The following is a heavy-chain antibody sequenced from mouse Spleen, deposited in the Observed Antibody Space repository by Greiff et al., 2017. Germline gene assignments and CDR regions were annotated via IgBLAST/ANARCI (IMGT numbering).Heavy chain of an antibody. CDR2: ISDGGSYA. Sequence: EVHLVESGGGLVKPGGSLKLSCAASGFTFSDYYMYWVRQTPEKRLEWVATISDGGSYAYYPDSVKGRFTISRDNAKNNLYLQMSSLKSEDTAMYYCARGPTYGYFDYWGQGTTLTVSS. D-gene: IGHD2-10*02. V-gene: IGHV5-4*02. CDR1: GFTFSDYY. CDR3: ARGPTYGYFDY. J-gene: IGHJ2*01.